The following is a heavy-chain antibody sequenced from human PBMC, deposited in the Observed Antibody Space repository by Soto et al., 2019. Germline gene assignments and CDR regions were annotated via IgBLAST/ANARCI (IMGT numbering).Heavy chain of an antibody. CDR2: NIPIFGTA. CDR3: AREVVVVTARPRTPNYYYYGMDV. Sequence: QVQLVQSGAEVKKPGSSVKVSCKASGGTFRSYAISWVRQAPGQGLEWMGGNIPIFGTANYAQKFQGRVTITADESTSTAYMELSSLRSEDTAVYYCAREVVVVTARPRTPNYYYYGMDVWGQGTTVTVSS. V-gene: IGHV1-69*01. CDR1: GGTFRSYA. D-gene: IGHD2-21*02. J-gene: IGHJ6*02.